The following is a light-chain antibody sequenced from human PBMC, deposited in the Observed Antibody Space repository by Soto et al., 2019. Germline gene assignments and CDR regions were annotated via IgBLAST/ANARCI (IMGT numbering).Light chain of an antibody. CDR3: QAWDSSTSRVV. CDR2: QDT. V-gene: IGLV3-1*01. Sequence: SYELTQPPSVSVSPRQTASITCSGDKLGDKYACWYQQKPGQSPILVIYQDTKRPSGIPERFSGSNSGNTATLTISGTQAMDEADYYCQAWDSSTSRVVFGGGTKLTVL. J-gene: IGLJ2*01. CDR1: KLGDKY.